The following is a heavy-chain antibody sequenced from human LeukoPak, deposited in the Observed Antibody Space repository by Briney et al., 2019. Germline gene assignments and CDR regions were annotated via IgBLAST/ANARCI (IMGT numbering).Heavy chain of an antibody. CDR2: ISSSSSYI. V-gene: IGHV3-21*01. J-gene: IGHJ4*02. Sequence: PGGSLRLSCAASGFTFSSYSMNWVRQAPGKGLEWVSSISSSSSYIYYADSVKGRFTISRDNAKNSLYLQMNSLRAEDTAVYYCAREPRQWLANPGLGFDYWGQGTLVTVSS. D-gene: IGHD6-19*01. CDR1: GFTFSSYS. CDR3: AREPRQWLANPGLGFDY.